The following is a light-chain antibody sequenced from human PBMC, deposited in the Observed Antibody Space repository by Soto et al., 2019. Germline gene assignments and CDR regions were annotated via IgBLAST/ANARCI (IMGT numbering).Light chain of an antibody. CDR3: QKYNSAPLT. CDR1: QDINNF. V-gene: IGKV1-39*01. J-gene: IGKJ4*01. CDR2: AAS. Sequence: DIQMTQSPSSLPASVGDRVTITCQASQDINNFLNWYQQKPGKAPKLLIYAASSLQSGVPSRFSGSGSGTDFTLTISSLQPEDVATYYCQKYNSAPLTFGGGTKVDIK.